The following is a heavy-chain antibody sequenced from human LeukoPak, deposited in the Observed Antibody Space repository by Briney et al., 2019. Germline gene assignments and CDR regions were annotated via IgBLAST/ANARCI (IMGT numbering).Heavy chain of an antibody. CDR1: GFTFSSYS. V-gene: IGHV3-21*01. CDR2: ISSSSSYI. D-gene: IGHD1-26*01. J-gene: IGHJ3*02. CDR3: ARALSVGATPDDAFDI. Sequence: GGSLRLSCAASGFTFSSYSMNWVRQAPGKGLEWVSSISSSSSYIYYADSVKGRFTISRDNAKNTLYLQMNSLRAEDTAVYYCARALSVGATPDDAFDIWGQGTMVTVSS.